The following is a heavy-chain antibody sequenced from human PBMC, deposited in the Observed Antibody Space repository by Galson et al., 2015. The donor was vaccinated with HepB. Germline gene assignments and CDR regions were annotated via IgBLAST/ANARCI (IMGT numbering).Heavy chain of an antibody. CDR2: INSDGSST. Sequence: SLRLSCAASGFTFSSYWMYWVRQAPGKGLVWVSRINSDGSSTSYAGSVKGRFTISRDNAKNTLYLQMNSLRAEDTAVYYCARVNRQLLDAFDIWGQGTMVTVSS. D-gene: IGHD6-6*01. CDR1: GFTFSSYW. V-gene: IGHV3-74*01. CDR3: ARVNRQLLDAFDI. J-gene: IGHJ3*02.